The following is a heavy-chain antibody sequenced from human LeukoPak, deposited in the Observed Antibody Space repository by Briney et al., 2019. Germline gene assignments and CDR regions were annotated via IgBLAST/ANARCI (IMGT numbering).Heavy chain of an antibody. V-gene: IGHV3-20*04. Sequence: GGSVRLSCVASGFTFDDHVMSWVRQVPAKGLDGVSGINWNGGSTGYADSVKGRFTISRDNAKNSLYLQMNSLRAEDTALYYCAAGDRNGWYFDYWGQGTLVTVSS. D-gene: IGHD6-19*01. J-gene: IGHJ4*02. CDR3: AAGDRNGWYFDY. CDR1: GFTFDDHV. CDR2: INWNGGST.